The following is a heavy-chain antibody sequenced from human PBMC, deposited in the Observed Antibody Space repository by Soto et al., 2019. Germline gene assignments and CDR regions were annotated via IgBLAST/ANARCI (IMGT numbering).Heavy chain of an antibody. CDR2: ISGSGGST. V-gene: IGHV3-23*01. CDR1: GFTFSSYA. J-gene: IGHJ4*02. D-gene: IGHD5-18*01. Sequence: EVQLLESGGGLVQPGGSLRLSCAASGFTFSSYAMSWVRQAPGKGLEWVSGISGSGGSTYYADSVKGRFTISRDNSKNPLYMPMNSLIAEDTAVYYCAQHLISYDYLLAYSDYWGQGTLVTVSS. CDR3: AQHLISYDYLLAYSDY.